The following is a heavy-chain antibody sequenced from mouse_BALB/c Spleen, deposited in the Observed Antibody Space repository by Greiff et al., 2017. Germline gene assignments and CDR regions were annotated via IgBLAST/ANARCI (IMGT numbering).Heavy chain of an antibody. CDR3: ARETTATFAY. CDR1: GYSITSCYY. Sequence: VQLKESGPGLVKPSQSLSLTCSVTGYSITSCYYWNWIRQFPGNKLEWMGYISYDGSNNYNPSLKNRISITRDTSKNQFFLKLNSVTTEDTATYYCARETTATFAYWGQGTLVTVSA. J-gene: IGHJ3*01. V-gene: IGHV3-6*02. D-gene: IGHD1-2*01. CDR2: ISYDGSN.